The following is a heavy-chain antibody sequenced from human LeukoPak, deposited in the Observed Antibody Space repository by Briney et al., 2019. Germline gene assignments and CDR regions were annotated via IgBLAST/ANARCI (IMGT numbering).Heavy chain of an antibody. Sequence: SETLSLTCTVSGGSISSYYWSWIRQPPGKGLEWIGYIYYSGSTNYNPSLKSRATISVDTSKNQFSLKLSSVTAADTAVYYCARRYDFWSGYYGMDVWGQGTTVTVSS. J-gene: IGHJ6*02. CDR2: IYYSGST. D-gene: IGHD3-3*01. CDR3: ARRYDFWSGYYGMDV. CDR1: GGSISSYY. V-gene: IGHV4-59*08.